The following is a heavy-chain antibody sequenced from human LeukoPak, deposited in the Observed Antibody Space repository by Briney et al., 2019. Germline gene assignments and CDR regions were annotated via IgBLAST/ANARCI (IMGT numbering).Heavy chain of an antibody. CDR2: IRNDGSNK. CDR1: GFTFSSYS. CDR3: AKELQTHDYGGKGAYFDY. V-gene: IGHV3-30*02. Sequence: PGGSLRLSCAASGFTFSSYSMSWVRQAPGKGLEGVAFIRNDGSNKYYADSVKGRFTISRDNSKNTLYLQMNSLRAEDTAVYYCAKELQTHDYGGKGAYFDYWGQGTLVTVSS. J-gene: IGHJ4*02. D-gene: IGHD4-23*01.